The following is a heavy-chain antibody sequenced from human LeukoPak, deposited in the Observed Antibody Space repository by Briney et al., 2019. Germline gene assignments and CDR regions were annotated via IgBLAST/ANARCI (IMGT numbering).Heavy chain of an antibody. CDR2: IXYDGSNK. CDR1: GFTFSSYA. CDR3: ARALGAYISSGNWFDP. D-gene: IGHD6-13*01. V-gene: IGHV3-30-3*01. Sequence: AASGFTFSSYAMHWVRQAPGKGLEWVXVIXYDGSNKYYADSVKGRFTISRDNSKNTLYLQMNSLRAEDTAVYYCARALGAYISSGNWFDPWGQGTLVTVSS. J-gene: IGHJ5*02.